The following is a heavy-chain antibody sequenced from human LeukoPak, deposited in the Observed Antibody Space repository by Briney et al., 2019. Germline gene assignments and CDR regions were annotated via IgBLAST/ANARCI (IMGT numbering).Heavy chain of an antibody. CDR2: ISAYNGNT. Sequence: ASVKVSCKASGYTFTSYGISWVRQAPGQGLEWMGWISAYNGNTNYAQKLQGRVTMTTDTSTSTAYMELRSLRSDDTAVYYCARSPPSRQYGELSYWGQGTLVTVYS. D-gene: IGHD1-26*01. V-gene: IGHV1-18*01. CDR1: GYTFTSYG. J-gene: IGHJ4*02. CDR3: ARSPPSRQYGELSY.